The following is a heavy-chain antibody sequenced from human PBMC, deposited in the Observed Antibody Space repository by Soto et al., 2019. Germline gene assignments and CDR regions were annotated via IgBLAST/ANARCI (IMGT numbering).Heavy chain of an antibody. CDR3: ARMSAAAPPYYYYGMDV. J-gene: IGHJ6*02. Sequence: PSPTLSLTCAISGDSVYSNSAAWNWIRQSPSRGLEWLGRTYYRSKWYNDYAVSVKSRITINPDTSKNQFSLQLNSVTPEDTAVYYCARMSAAAPPYYYYGMDVWGQGTTVTAP. V-gene: IGHV6-1*01. D-gene: IGHD2-2*01. CDR2: TYYRSKWYN. CDR1: GDSVYSNSAA.